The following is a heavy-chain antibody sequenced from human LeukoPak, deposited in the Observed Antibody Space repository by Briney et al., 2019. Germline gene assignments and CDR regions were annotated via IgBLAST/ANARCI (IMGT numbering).Heavy chain of an antibody. D-gene: IGHD2-2*01. CDR3: ARHLGYCSSTSCYPWFDP. Sequence: PSETLSLTCTVSGGSISSSSYYWGWIRQPPGKGLEWIGSIYYSGSTYYNPSLKSRVTISVDTSKNQFSLKLSSVTAADTAVYYCARHLGYCSSTSCYPWFDPWGQGTLVTVSS. CDR1: GGSISSSSYY. V-gene: IGHV4-39*07. CDR2: IYYSGST. J-gene: IGHJ5*02.